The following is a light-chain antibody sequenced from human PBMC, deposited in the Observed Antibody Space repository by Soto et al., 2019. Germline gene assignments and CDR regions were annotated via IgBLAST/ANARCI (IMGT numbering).Light chain of an antibody. CDR3: HQYNNWKT. CDR1: QSVSNN. J-gene: IGKJ1*01. V-gene: IGKV3-15*01. CDR2: GIS. Sequence: EIVMTQSPATLSVSPGERATLSCRASQSVSNNLAWHQQKPGQPPRLLIYGISTRATGIPSRFSGSGSGTEFTLTISSLQSEDFAVYYCHQYNNWKTFGQGTKVEIK.